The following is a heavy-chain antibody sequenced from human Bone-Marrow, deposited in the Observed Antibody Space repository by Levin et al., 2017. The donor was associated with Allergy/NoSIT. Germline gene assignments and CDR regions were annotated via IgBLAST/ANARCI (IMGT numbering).Heavy chain of an antibody. CDR3: AREQAGTFGGVIAPYDAFDI. CDR1: GGSVSSGSYY. V-gene: IGHV4-61*01. D-gene: IGHD3-16*02. Sequence: SETLSLTCTVSGGSVSSGSYYWSWIRQPPGKGLEWIGYIYYSGSTNYNPSLKSRVTISVDTSKNQFSLKLSSVTAADTAVYYCAREQAGTFGGVIAPYDAFDIWGQGTMVTVSS. J-gene: IGHJ3*02. CDR2: IYYSGST.